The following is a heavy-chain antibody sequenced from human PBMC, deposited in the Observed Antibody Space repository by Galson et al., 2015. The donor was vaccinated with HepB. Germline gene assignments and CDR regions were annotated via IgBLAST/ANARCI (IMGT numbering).Heavy chain of an antibody. CDR1: GFTFDDYT. V-gene: IGHV3-43*01. Sequence: SLRLSCAASGFTFDDYTMHWVRQVPGKGLEWVSLISWDGGSTYYADSVKGRFTISRDNSKNSLYLQMNSLRKEDSAFYYCAKDIGSNYDVLTGYYNNFFDYWGQGTLVTVSS. J-gene: IGHJ4*02. CDR3: AKDIGSNYDVLTGYYNNFFDY. D-gene: IGHD3-9*01. CDR2: ISWDGGST.